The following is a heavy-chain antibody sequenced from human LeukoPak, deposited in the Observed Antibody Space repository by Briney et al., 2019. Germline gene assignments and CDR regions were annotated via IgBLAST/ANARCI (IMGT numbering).Heavy chain of an antibody. CDR1: GGSISSSSYY. V-gene: IGHV4-39*01. Sequence: SETLSLTCTVYGGSISSSSYYWGWIRQPPGKGLEWIGSIYYSGSTYYNPSLKSRVTISVDTSKNQFSLKLSSVTAADTAVYYCARALDQRYSSGWYQVPADYWGQGTLVTVSS. J-gene: IGHJ4*02. CDR3: ARALDQRYSSGWYQVPADY. CDR2: IYYSGST. D-gene: IGHD6-19*01.